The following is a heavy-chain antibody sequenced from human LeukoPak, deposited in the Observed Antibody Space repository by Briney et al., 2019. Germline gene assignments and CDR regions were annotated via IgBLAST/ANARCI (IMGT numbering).Heavy chain of an antibody. CDR1: GFTFSSYS. J-gene: IGHJ2*01. CDR3: ARGVSYYYDNSGHPGWYFDL. CDR2: ISSSSSYI. Sequence: PGGSLRLSCAASGFTFSSYSMNWVRQAPGKGLEWVSSISSSSSYIYYADSVKGRFTISRDNAKNSLYLQMNSLRAGDTAVYYCARGVSYYYDNSGHPGWYFDLWGRGTLVTVSS. D-gene: IGHD3-22*01. V-gene: IGHV3-21*01.